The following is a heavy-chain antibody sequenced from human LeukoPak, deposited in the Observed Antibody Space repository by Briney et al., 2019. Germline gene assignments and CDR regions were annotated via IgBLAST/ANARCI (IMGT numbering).Heavy chain of an antibody. D-gene: IGHD3-10*02. V-gene: IGHV3-30-3*01. J-gene: IGHJ4*02. CDR3: ARSCYYVVPFDY. CDR2: ISYDGSNK. Sequence: PGRSLRLSCAASGFTFSSYAMHWVRQAPGKGLEWVAVISYDGSNKYYADSVKGRFTISRDNSKNTLYLQMNSLRAEDTAVYYCARSCYYVVPFDYWGQGTLVTVSS. CDR1: GFTFSSYA.